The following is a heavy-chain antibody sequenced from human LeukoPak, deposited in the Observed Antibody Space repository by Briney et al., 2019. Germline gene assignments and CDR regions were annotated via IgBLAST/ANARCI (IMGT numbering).Heavy chain of an antibody. V-gene: IGHV4-30-2*01. J-gene: IGHJ3*02. D-gene: IGHD3-10*01. Sequence: SETLSLTCTVSGGSISSSSYYWGWIRQPPGKGLEWIGYIYHSGSTYYNPSLKSRVTISVDRSKNQFSLKLSSVTAADTAVYYCARGGSGSYYNGAFDIWGQGTMVTVSS. CDR1: GGSISSSSYY. CDR3: ARGGSGSYYNGAFDI. CDR2: IYHSGST.